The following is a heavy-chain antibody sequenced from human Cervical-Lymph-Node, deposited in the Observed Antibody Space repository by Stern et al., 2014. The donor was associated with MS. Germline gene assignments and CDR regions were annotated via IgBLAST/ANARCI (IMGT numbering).Heavy chain of an antibody. V-gene: IGHV3-33*01. CDR1: GFTFSGYG. J-gene: IGHJ4*02. D-gene: IGHD4-17*01. Sequence: VQLVESRGGVVQPGRSLRLSCAASGFTFSGYGMHWVRQAPGKGLEWVAVIWYDGSNKYYAESVKGRFTISRDNSKNTLYLQMNSLRAEDTAVYYCARWMTTPSPSLGYWGQGTLVTVSS. CDR3: ARWMTTPSPSLGY. CDR2: IWYDGSNK.